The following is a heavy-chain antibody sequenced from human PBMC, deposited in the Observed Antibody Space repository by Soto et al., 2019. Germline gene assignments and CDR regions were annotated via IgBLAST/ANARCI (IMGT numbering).Heavy chain of an antibody. D-gene: IGHD2-2*01. V-gene: IGHV1-18*01. CDR2: ISSYNGNT. CDR1: GYTFTSYG. CDR3: ARISSTRGYYYYYGMDV. J-gene: IGHJ6*02. Sequence: GALVKVSCKASGYTFTSYGISWVRQAPGQGLEWMGWISSYNGNTNYAQKLQGRVTMTTDTSTSTAYMELRSLRSDDTAVYYCARISSTRGYYYYYGMDVWGQGTTVTVSS.